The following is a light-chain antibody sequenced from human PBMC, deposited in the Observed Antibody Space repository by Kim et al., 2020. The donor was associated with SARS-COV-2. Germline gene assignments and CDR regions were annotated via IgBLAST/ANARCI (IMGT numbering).Light chain of an antibody. Sequence: HSALTQPPSASGSPGQSVTISCTGTSSDVGGQKYVSWYQQQPGKAPKLMIYEVNRRPSGVPDRFSGSKSGNTASLTVSRLQAEDEADYYCTSYGGSNNLVIGGGTQLTVL. J-gene: IGLJ2*01. CDR1: SSDVGGQKY. V-gene: IGLV2-8*01. CDR2: EVN. CDR3: TSYGGSNNLV.